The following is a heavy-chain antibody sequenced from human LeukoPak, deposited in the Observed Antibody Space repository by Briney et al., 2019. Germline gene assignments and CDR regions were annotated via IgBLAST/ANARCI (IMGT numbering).Heavy chain of an antibody. CDR1: GGSFSGYY. Sequence: AETLSLTCAVYGGSFSGYYWSWIRQPPGKGLEWIGEINHSGSTNYNPSLKSRVTKSVDTSKNQFSLKLSSVTAADTAVYYCARGLKYYGGYYYYYMDVWGKGTTVTVSS. CDR3: ARGLKYYGGYYYYYMDV. V-gene: IGHV4-34*01. CDR2: INHSGST. J-gene: IGHJ6*03. D-gene: IGHD3-10*01.